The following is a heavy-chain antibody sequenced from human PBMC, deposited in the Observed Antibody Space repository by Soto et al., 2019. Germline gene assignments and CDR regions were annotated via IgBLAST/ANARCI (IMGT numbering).Heavy chain of an antibody. J-gene: IGHJ6*02. CDR1: GDSISSYF. D-gene: IGHD3-22*01. CDR3: ARTYSISSSRYPVYYGMDV. V-gene: IGHV4-59*01. Sequence: SETLSLTCTVSGDSISSYFWSWIRQPPGKGLEWIGCVYHSGSTNYSPSLKRRVSISVDTSKNQFSLRLTSVTAADTAVYYCARTYSISSSRYPVYYGMDVGGQGTTVPLS. CDR2: VYHSGST.